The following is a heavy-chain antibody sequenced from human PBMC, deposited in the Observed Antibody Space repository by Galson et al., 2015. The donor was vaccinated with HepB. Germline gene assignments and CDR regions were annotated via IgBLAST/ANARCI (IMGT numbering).Heavy chain of an antibody. CDR3: ARAPHYYDSDSGFYFVGEYSY. Sequence: SVKVSCKASGYTFAGYYIHWVRQAPGQGLEWMGCINPNSGGTDSAQKFRGRVTLTRDTSFSTAYMELSSLRPDDAAVYYCARAPHYYDSDSGFYFVGEYSYWGQGTLVTVSS. V-gene: IGHV1-2*02. CDR2: INPNSGGT. CDR1: GYTFAGYY. J-gene: IGHJ4*02. D-gene: IGHD3-22*01.